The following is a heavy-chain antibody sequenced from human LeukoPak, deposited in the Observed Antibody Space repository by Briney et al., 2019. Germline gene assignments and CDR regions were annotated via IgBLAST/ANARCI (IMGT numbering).Heavy chain of an antibody. D-gene: IGHD4-17*01. J-gene: IGHJ4*02. Sequence: ASVKVSCKASGYTFTSYDINRVRQATGQGLEWMGWMNPNSGNTGYAQKFQGRVTMTRNTSISTAYMELSSLRSEDTAVYYCARYGSAVHDYGDYVAEDYWGQGTLVTVSS. V-gene: IGHV1-8*01. CDR3: ARYGSAVHDYGDYVAEDY. CDR2: MNPNSGNT. CDR1: GYTFTSYD.